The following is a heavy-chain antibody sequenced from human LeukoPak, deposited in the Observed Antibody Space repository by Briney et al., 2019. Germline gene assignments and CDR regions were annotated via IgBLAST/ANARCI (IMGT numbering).Heavy chain of an antibody. CDR2: IYYSGST. V-gene: IGHV4-59*12. Sequence: SETLSLTCTVSGGSISSYYWSWIRQPPGKGLEWIGYIYYSGSTNYNPSLKSRVTISVDTSKNQFSLKLSSVTAADTAVYYCARDYGGNQYYYYYMDVWGKGTTVTISS. J-gene: IGHJ6*03. CDR3: ARDYGGNQYYYYYMDV. CDR1: GGSISSYY. D-gene: IGHD4-23*01.